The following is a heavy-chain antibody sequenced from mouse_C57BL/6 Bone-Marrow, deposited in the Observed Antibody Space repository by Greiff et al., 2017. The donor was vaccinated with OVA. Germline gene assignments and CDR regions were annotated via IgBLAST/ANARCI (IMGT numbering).Heavy chain of an antibody. CDR2: IHPSDSDT. Sequence: QVHVKQPGAELVKPGASVKVSCKASGYTFTSYWMHWVKQRPGQGLEWIGRIHPSDSDTNYNQKFKGKATLTVDKSSSTAYMQLSSLTSEDSAVYYCAIAITTVVAKGDWGQGTTLTVSS. V-gene: IGHV1-74*01. CDR1: GYTFTSYW. J-gene: IGHJ2*01. CDR3: AIAITTVVAKGD. D-gene: IGHD1-1*01.